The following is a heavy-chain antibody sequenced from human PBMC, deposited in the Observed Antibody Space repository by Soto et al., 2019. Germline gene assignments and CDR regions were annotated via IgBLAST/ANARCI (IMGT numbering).Heavy chain of an antibody. D-gene: IGHD2-2*02. CDR1: GYTFITSYY. J-gene: IGHJ6*02. CDR2: INPTGTMT. Sequence: ASVKVSCKASGYTFITSYYTHWVRQAPGQGLEWMGIINPTGTMTKYSERFQGRLTMTRDTSTSTDYMELSTLTSEDTAVYYCARETVVVPAAIRVGYYYGMDVWGQGTTVTVSS. CDR3: ARETVVVPAAIRVGYYYGMDV. V-gene: IGHV1-46*01.